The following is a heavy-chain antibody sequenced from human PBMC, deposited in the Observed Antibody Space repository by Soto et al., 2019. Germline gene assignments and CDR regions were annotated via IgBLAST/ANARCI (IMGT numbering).Heavy chain of an antibody. J-gene: IGHJ6*02. D-gene: IGHD3-10*01. V-gene: IGHV4-59*01. Sequence: SETLSLTCTVSGRPITGDYWGWIRQPPGKALEYIGHIYYTGSTRYNPSLTSRVTISLDTSREQFSLKLTSVTAADTAVYHGARGGITMVRNDGMDVWGQGTTVT. CDR3: ARGGITMVRNDGMDV. CDR1: GRPITGDY. CDR2: IYYTGST.